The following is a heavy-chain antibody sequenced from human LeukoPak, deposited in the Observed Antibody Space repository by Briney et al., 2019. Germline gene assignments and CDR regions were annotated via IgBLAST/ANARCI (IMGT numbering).Heavy chain of an antibody. Sequence: PSETLSLTCTVSGGPISSYYWSWIRQPPGKGLEWIGYIYYSGSTNYNPSLKSRVTISVDTSRNQFSLKLSSVTAADTAVYYCARLRRNGSGSYDHFDYWGQGTLVTVSS. CDR2: IYYSGST. CDR3: ARLRRNGSGSYDHFDY. J-gene: IGHJ4*02. V-gene: IGHV4-59*08. D-gene: IGHD3-10*01. CDR1: GGPISSYY.